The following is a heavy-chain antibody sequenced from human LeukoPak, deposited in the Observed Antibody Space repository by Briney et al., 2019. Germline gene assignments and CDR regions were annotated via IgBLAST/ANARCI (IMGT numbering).Heavy chain of an antibody. V-gene: IGHV1-18*01. CDR3: ARDLDTTMATRYLFDS. D-gene: IGHD5-18*01. CDR1: GYTFTNYC. J-gene: IGHJ4*02. CDR2: ISPYNDNA. Sequence: ASVKVSCKASGYTFTNYCISWVRQAPGQGLEWMGWISPYNDNANYAQRLQGRVTMTTDTSTSTAYMEMRSLRSDDTAVYYCARDLDTTMATRYLFDSWGQGTLVTVSS.